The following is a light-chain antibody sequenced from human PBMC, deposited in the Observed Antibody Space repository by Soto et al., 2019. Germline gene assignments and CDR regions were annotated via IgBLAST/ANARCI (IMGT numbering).Light chain of an antibody. Sequence: QSALIQPPSVSGSPGQSVTISCTGTSSDVGSYDYVSWYQQHPGTVPKPMIYNVNTQPSGVPDRFSGSKSGNTASMTISGLQAEDEADYYCSSYAGSNTWVFGGGTKVTVL. V-gene: IGLV2-11*01. CDR1: SSDVGSYDY. CDR3: SSYAGSNTWV. J-gene: IGLJ3*02. CDR2: NVN.